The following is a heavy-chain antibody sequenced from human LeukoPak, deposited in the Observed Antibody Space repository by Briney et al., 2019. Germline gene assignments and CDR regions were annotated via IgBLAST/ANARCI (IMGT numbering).Heavy chain of an antibody. J-gene: IGHJ4*02. Sequence: SETLSLTCAVYGGSFSGYYWSWIRQPPGKGLEWIGEINHSGSTNYNPSLKSRVTISVDTSKNQFSLKLSSVTAADTAVYYCAREYYGSSGYYNDYWGQGALVTVSS. CDR2: INHSGST. CDR1: GGSFSGYY. CDR3: AREYYGSSGYYNDY. D-gene: IGHD3-22*01. V-gene: IGHV4-34*01.